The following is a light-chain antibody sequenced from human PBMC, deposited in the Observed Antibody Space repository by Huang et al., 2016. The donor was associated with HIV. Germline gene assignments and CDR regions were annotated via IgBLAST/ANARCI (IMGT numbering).Light chain of an antibody. CDR2: GAS. CDR1: QSIGIN. V-gene: IGKV3-15*01. J-gene: IGKJ2*01. CDR3: QHYNNWPNT. Sequence: EIVMTQSPATLSVSPGERVTLSCRASQSIGINLAWYQQKPGQAPRLLIYGASTSATGIPARFSGSGSGTEFTLTISSLQSEDFAVYSCQHYNNWPNTFGQGTKLDIK.